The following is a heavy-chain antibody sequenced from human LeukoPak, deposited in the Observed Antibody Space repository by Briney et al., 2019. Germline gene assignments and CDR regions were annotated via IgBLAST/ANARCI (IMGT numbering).Heavy chain of an antibody. CDR2: ISGSGGKT. D-gene: IGHD5-12*01. J-gene: IGHJ3*02. V-gene: IGHV3-23*01. Sequence: GGSLRLSCAASGFTFSTYAMSWVRQAPGEGPDWVSAISGSGGKTYYADSVKGRFTISRDNSKNTLYLQMNSLRAEDTAVYYCARGYSGYSGYELEPNLNDAFDIWGQGTMVTVSS. CDR3: ARGYSGYSGYELEPNLNDAFDI. CDR1: GFTFSTYA.